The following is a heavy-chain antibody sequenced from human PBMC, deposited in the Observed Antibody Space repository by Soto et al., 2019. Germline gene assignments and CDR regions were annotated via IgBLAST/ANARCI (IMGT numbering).Heavy chain of an antibody. Sequence: QVHLQQRGAGLLKPSETLSLNCVVSGESFSGYYWSWIRQTPGMGLEWIGEVDHRGSTNYNPSLKNRASISIDSSKNLFSLELTSVTAADTALYFCARYEYGNSLYGVDVWGQGTRVTVSS. J-gene: IGHJ6*02. D-gene: IGHD1-7*01. V-gene: IGHV4-34*02. CDR1: GESFSGYY. CDR2: VDHRGST. CDR3: ARYEYGNSLYGVDV.